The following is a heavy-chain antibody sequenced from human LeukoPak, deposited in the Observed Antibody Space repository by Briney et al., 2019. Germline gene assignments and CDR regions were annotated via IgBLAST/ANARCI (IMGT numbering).Heavy chain of an antibody. J-gene: IGHJ3*02. CDR1: GFTFSSYA. D-gene: IGHD5-12*01. V-gene: IGHV3-23*01. CDR3: AKDFAPPSGYSGYDHGAFDI. CDR2: ISGSGGST. Sequence: GGSLRLSCAASGFTFSSYAMSWVRQAPGKGLEWVSAISGSGGSTYYADSVKGRFTISRDNSKNTLYLQMNSLRAEDTAVYYCAKDFAPPSGYSGYDHGAFDIWGQGTMVTVSS.